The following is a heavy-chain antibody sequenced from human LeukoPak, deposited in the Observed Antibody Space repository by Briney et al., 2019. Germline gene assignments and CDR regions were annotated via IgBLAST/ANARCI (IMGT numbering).Heavy chain of an antibody. CDR3: AKDNISYYDFWSGYTGDTFDI. J-gene: IGHJ3*02. V-gene: IGHV3-23*01. Sequence: GGSLRLSCTASGFTFSSYAMSWVRQAPGKGLEWVSAISGSGGSTYYADSVKGRFTISRDNSKNTLYLQMNSLRAEDTAVYYCAKDNISYYDFWSGYTGDTFDIWGQGTMVTVSS. CDR2: ISGSGGST. CDR1: GFTFSSYA. D-gene: IGHD3-3*01.